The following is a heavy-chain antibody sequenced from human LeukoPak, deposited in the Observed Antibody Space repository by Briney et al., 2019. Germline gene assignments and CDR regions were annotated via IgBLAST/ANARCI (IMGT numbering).Heavy chain of an antibody. Sequence: ESLKISCKAYGYTFTNYWIGWVRQMPGKGLEWMGTINPSDSDTRYSPSFQGQVIISVDKSINTAYLQWSSLRASDTAMYYCANTRTGDFNSWGQGTLVTVSS. D-gene: IGHD3-3*01. CDR1: GYTFTNYW. CDR3: ANTRTGDFNS. V-gene: IGHV5-51*01. J-gene: IGHJ4*02. CDR2: INPSDSDT.